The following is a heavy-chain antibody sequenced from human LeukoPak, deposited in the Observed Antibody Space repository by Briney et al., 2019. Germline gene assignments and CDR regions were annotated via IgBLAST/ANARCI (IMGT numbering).Heavy chain of an antibody. J-gene: IGHJ4*02. CDR3: ARGYYDSSGYYVDY. Sequence: SETLSLTCSVSGGSISGGGYYWSWIRQHPGKGLEWIGYIYYSGSTYYNPSLKSRVTISVDTSKNQFSLKLSSVTAADTAVYYCARGYYDSSGYYVDYWGQGTLVTVSS. CDR1: GGSISGGGYY. V-gene: IGHV4-31*03. CDR2: IYYSGST. D-gene: IGHD3-22*01.